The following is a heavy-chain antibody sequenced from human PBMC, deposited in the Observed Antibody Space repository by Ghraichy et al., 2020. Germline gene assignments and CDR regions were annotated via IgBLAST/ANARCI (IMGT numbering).Heavy chain of an antibody. D-gene: IGHD4-17*01. CDR1: GFTFSSYG. V-gene: IGHV3-30*18. Sequence: GGSLRLSCAASGFTFSSYGMHWVRQAPGKGLEWVAVISYDGSNKYYADSVKGRFTISRDNSKNTLYLQMNSLRAEDTAVYYCAKDVGHDYGDYDAFDIWGQGTMVTVSS. CDR3: AKDVGHDYGDYDAFDI. CDR2: ISYDGSNK. J-gene: IGHJ3*02.